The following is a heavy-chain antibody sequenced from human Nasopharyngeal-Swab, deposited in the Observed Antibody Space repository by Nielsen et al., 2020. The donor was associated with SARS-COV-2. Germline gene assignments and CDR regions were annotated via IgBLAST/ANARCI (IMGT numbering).Heavy chain of an antibody. Sequence: GGSLRLSCAASGFTFSSYDMHWVRQAPGKGLEWVAVIWYDGSNKYYADSVKGRFTISRDNSKNTLYLQMNSLRAEDTAVYYCARVLGGYYGMDVWGQGTTVTVSS. D-gene: IGHD3-16*01. V-gene: IGHV3-33*01. CDR3: ARVLGGYYGMDV. CDR1: GFTFSSYD. CDR2: IWYDGSNK. J-gene: IGHJ6*02.